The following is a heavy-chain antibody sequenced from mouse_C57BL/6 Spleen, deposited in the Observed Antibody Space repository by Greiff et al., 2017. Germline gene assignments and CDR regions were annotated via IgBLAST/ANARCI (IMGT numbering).Heavy chain of an antibody. J-gene: IGHJ4*01. D-gene: IGHD4-1*01. CDR1: GYAFTNYL. CDR3: ARRTGTWAMDY. Sequence: QVQLQQSGAELVRPGTSVKVSCKASGYAFTNYLIEWVKQRPGQGLEWIGVINPGSGGTNYNEKFKGKATLTADKSSSTAYMQLSSLTSEDSAVYFCARRTGTWAMDYWGQGTSGTVSS. V-gene: IGHV1-54*01. CDR2: INPGSGGT.